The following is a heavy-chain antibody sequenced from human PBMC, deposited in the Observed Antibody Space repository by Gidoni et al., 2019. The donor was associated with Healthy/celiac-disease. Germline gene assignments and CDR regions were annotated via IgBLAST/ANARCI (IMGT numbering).Heavy chain of an antibody. CDR3: TTDWSFYYDSSGYPDAFDI. CDR1: GFTFSNAW. CDR2: IKSKTDGGTT. D-gene: IGHD3-22*01. V-gene: IGHV3-15*01. Sequence: EVQLVESGGGLVKPGGSLRLSCAASGFTFSNAWMSWVRQAPGKGLEWVGRIKSKTDGGTTDYAAPVKGRFTISRDDSNNTLYLQMNSLKTEDTAVYYCTTDWSFYYDSSGYPDAFDIWGQGTMVTVSS. J-gene: IGHJ3*02.